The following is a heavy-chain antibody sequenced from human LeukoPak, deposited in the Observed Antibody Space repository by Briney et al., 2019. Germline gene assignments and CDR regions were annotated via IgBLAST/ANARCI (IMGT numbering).Heavy chain of an antibody. CDR1: GGSISSYY. V-gene: IGHV4-59*01. CDR3: ARVERITFGGVIVYYFDY. CDR2: IYYSGST. D-gene: IGHD3-16*02. Sequence: SETLSLTCTVSGGSISSYYWSWIRQPPGKGLEWIGYIYYSGSTNYNPSLKCRVTISVDTSKNQFSLKLSSVTAADTAVYYCARVERITFGGVIVYYFDYWGQGTLVTVSS. J-gene: IGHJ4*02.